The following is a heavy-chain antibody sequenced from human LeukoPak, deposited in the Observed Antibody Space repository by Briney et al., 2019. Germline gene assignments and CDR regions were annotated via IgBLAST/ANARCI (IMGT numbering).Heavy chain of an antibody. D-gene: IGHD1-26*01. CDR1: VFTFNSG. CDR2: ISYDGNHK. V-gene: IGHV3-30*18. Sequence: GTSLRLSCAASVFTFNSGMHWVRQAPGKGLEWVAVISYDGNHKYYGDSVKGRFTTSRDNSRNTLYLQMDSLKTEDTAVYYCAKGELHFNTCSFDYWGQGTLVTVSS. J-gene: IGHJ4*02. CDR3: AKGELHFNTCSFDY.